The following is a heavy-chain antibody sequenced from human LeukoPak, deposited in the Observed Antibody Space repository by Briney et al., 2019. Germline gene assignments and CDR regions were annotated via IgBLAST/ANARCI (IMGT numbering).Heavy chain of an antibody. J-gene: IGHJ6*03. V-gene: IGHV1-8*02. CDR1: GYTFTSYG. CDR3: ARGVRITIFGVVTNYYYMDV. D-gene: IGHD3-3*01. Sequence: ASVKVSCKASGYTFTSYGISWVRQAPGQGLEWMGWMNPNSGNTGYAQKFQGRVTMTRNTSISTAYMELSSLRSEDTAVYYCARGVRITIFGVVTNYYYMDVWGKGTTVTVSS. CDR2: MNPNSGNT.